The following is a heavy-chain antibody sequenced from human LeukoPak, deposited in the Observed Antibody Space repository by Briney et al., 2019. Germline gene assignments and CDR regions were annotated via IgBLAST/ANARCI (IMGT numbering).Heavy chain of an antibody. CDR3: ARSQYCSGGSCYKVIWYFAL. V-gene: IGHV4-4*07. J-gene: IGHJ2*01. CDR1: GGSISSYY. D-gene: IGHD2-15*01. CDR2: IYTSGST. Sequence: SETLSLTCTVSGGSISSYYWSRIRQPAGKGLEWIGRIYTSGSTNYNPSLKSRVTMSVDTAKNQFSLKLSSVTAADTAVYYCARSQYCSGGSCYKVIWYFALWGRGTLVTVSS.